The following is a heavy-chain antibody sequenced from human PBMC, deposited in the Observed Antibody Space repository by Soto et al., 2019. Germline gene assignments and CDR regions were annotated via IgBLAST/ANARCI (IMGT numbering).Heavy chain of an antibody. CDR1: GFTFSNAW. Sequence: GGSLRLSCAASGFTFSNAWMSWVRQAPGKGLEWVGRIKSKTDGGTTDYAAPVKGRFTISRDDSKNTLYLQMNSLKTEDTAVYYCTTLDVLLWFGVPGYYMDVWGKGTTVTVSS. V-gene: IGHV3-15*01. CDR2: IKSKTDGGTT. D-gene: IGHD3-10*01. J-gene: IGHJ6*03. CDR3: TTLDVLLWFGVPGYYMDV.